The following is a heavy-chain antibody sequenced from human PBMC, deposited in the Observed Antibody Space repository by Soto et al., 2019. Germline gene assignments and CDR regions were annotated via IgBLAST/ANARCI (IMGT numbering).Heavy chain of an antibody. Sequence: QVQLQQWGAGLLKTSETLSLTCAVYGGSFSGYYWSWIRQPPGKGLEWIGEINHSGSTNYNPSLKSRVTISVDTSKNQFSRKLSSVTAADTAVYYWARALVVPSAPGHYYGMDVWGQGTTVTVSS. V-gene: IGHV4-34*01. D-gene: IGHD2-2*01. CDR1: GGSFSGYY. CDR2: INHSGST. J-gene: IGHJ6*02. CDR3: ARALVVPSAPGHYYGMDV.